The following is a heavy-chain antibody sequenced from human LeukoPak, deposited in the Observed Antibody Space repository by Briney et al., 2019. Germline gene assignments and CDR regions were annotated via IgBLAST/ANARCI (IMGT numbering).Heavy chain of an antibody. CDR2: ISYDGSNK. CDR1: GFTFSSYG. CDR3: AKGPLPPGYGMDV. V-gene: IGHV3-30*18. J-gene: IGHJ6*02. Sequence: PGGSLRLTCAASGFTFSSYGMHWVRQAPGKGLEWAAVISYDGSNKYYADSVKGRFTISRDNSKNTLYLQMNSLRAEDTAVYYCAKGPLPPGYGMDVWGQGTTVTVSS.